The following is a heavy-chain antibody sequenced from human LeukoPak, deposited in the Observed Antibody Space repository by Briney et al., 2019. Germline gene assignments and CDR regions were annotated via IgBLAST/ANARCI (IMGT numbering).Heavy chain of an antibody. CDR3: VKARDSSGYYCFDY. V-gene: IGHV3-64D*09. J-gene: IGHJ4*02. CDR1: GFTFSSYA. Sequence: GGSLRLSCSASGFTFSSYAMHWVRQAPGKGLEYASAISSNGGSTYYADSVKGRFTISRDNSKNTLYLQMSSLRAEDTAGYYCVKARDSSGYYCFDYWGQGTLVTVSS. CDR2: ISSNGGST. D-gene: IGHD3-22*01.